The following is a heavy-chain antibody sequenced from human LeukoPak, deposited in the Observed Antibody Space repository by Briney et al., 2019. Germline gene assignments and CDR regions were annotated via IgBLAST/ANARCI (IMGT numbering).Heavy chain of an antibody. CDR1: GFSFSTSA. J-gene: IGHJ4*02. D-gene: IGHD4/OR15-4a*01. CDR2: ITTNGRST. Sequence: PGGSLRLSCSASGFSFSTSAMHWVRQAPGKGPQSVSAITTNGRSTYYADSVKGRFTISRDNSKSTLDLQMSSLRAEDTAVYYCVRDLTWGQGTLVTVSS. CDR3: VRDLT. V-gene: IGHV3-64D*06.